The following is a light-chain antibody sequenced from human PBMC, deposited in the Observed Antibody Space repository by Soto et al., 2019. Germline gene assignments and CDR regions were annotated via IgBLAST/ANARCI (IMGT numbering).Light chain of an antibody. CDR3: GTWDSSLGVGV. V-gene: IGLV2-14*01. CDR1: SSDVGGYNY. Sequence: QSALTQPASVSGSPGQSITISCTGTSSDVGGYNYVSWYQQHPGKAPKLMIYEVSNRPSGVSNRFSGSKSGNTASLTISGLQAEDEADYYCGTWDSSLGVGVFGGGTKVTVL. CDR2: EVS. J-gene: IGLJ2*01.